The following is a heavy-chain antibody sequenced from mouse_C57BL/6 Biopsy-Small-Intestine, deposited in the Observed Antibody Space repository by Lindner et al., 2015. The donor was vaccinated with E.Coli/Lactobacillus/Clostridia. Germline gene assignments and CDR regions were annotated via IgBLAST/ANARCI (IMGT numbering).Heavy chain of an antibody. J-gene: IGHJ4*01. V-gene: IGHV1-36*01. CDR3: ARSNWDEAMDY. CDR1: GFTFTDYY. CDR2: IYPYTGGT. D-gene: IGHD4-1*02. Sequence: VQLQESGPVLVKPGPSVKISCKASGFTFTDYYIHWLKQSHGKSLEWIGLIYPYTGGTHYNQKFKGKATLTVDTSSSTASMELESLTSEDSAVYFCARSNWDEAMDYWGQGTSVTVSS.